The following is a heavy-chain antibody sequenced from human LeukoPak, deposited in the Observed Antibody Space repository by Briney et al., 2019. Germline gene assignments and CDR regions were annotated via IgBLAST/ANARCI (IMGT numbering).Heavy chain of an antibody. CDR1: GDFITAYY. CDR3: ASNTGTVFDY. J-gene: IGHJ4*02. Sequence: PSETLSLTCTVSGDFITAYYWSWIRQPPGKGLEWIGYAYYSGSTEYNPSLGSRVTISLEMSKHQFSLNLTSVTAADTAVYYCASNTGTVFDYWGQGALVTVSS. D-gene: IGHD7-27*01. V-gene: IGHV4-59*01. CDR2: AYYSGST.